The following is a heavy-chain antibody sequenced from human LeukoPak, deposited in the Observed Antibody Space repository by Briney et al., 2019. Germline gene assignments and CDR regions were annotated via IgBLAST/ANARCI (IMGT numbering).Heavy chain of an antibody. Sequence: SETPSLTCTVYGGSFNGYYWSWIRQPPGKGLEWIGEISHSGTTNYSPSLKSRVTMSLDTSSNHFSLKLSSVTAADTAVYYCARVPLKFLEPFDYWGQGTLVTVSS. CDR3: ARVPLKFLEPFDY. J-gene: IGHJ4*02. D-gene: IGHD3-3*01. CDR1: GGSFNGYY. CDR2: ISHSGTT. V-gene: IGHV4-34*01.